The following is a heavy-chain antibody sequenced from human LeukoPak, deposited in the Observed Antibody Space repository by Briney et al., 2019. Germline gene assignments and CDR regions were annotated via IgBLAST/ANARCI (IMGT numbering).Heavy chain of an antibody. CDR3: ASDTVAGTG. J-gene: IGHJ4*02. CDR2: INHSGIT. CDR1: GGSFSDYY. D-gene: IGHD6-19*01. V-gene: IGHV4-34*01. Sequence: KPSETLSLTCAVFGGSFSDYYWSWIRQPPGKGLEWIGEINHSGITNYNPSLKSRVTISADTSKNQLSLKLSSVTAADTSVYYCASDTVAGTGWGQGTLVTVSS.